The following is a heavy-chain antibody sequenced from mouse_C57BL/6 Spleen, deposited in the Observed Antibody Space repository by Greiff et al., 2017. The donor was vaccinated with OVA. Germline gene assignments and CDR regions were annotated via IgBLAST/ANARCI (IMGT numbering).Heavy chain of an antibody. V-gene: IGHV1-69*01. CDR2: IDPSDSDT. CDR3: ARYYGNYGAMDY. Sequence: QVHVKQPGAELVMPGASVKLSCKASGYTFTSYWMHWVKQRPGQGLEWIGEIDPSDSDTNYNQKLKGKSTLTVDKASSTAYMQLSSLTSEDSAVYYCARYYGNYGAMDYWGQGTSVTVSS. CDR1: GYTFTSYW. D-gene: IGHD2-1*01. J-gene: IGHJ4*01.